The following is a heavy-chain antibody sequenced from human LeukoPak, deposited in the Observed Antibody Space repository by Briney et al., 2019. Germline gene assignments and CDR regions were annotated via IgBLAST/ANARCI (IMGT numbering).Heavy chain of an antibody. Sequence: GASVKVSCKASGYTFTSYYMHWVRQAPGQGLEWMGIINPSGGSTSYAQKFQGRVTMTRDTSTSTVYMELSSLRSEDTAVYYCARDLPRRDGYSHHVFDIWAQGTMATVSS. CDR1: GYTFTSYY. J-gene: IGHJ3*02. CDR3: ARDLPRRDGYSHHVFDI. V-gene: IGHV1-46*01. D-gene: IGHD5-24*01. CDR2: INPSGGST.